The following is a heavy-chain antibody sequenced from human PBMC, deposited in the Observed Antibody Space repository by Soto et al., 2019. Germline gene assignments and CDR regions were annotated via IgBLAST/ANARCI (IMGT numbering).Heavy chain of an antibody. J-gene: IGHJ4*02. D-gene: IGHD3-22*01. Sequence: SETLSLTCTVSGGSISSGEYYWSWIRQPPGKGLEWIGYIYYSGSTYYNPSLKSRVTISVDTSKNQFSLKLSSVTAADTAVYYCARVVGYYDSSGYYYQNNYFDYWGQGTLVTVSS. CDR2: IYYSGST. V-gene: IGHV4-30-4*01. CDR3: ARVVGYYDSSGYYYQNNYFDY. CDR1: GGSISSGEYY.